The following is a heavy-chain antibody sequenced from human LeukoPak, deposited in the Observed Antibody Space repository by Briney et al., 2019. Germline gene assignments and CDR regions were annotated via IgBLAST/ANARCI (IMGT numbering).Heavy chain of an antibody. CDR3: ARARSYDILTGSDY. J-gene: IGHJ4*02. Sequence: GGSLRLSXAASGFTFNDYGMSWVRQTPGKGLEWVSGINWNGGSTGYADSVKGRFTISRDNAKNSLYLQMNSLRAEDTALYYCARARSYDILTGSDYWGQGTLVTVSS. V-gene: IGHV3-20*04. D-gene: IGHD3-9*01. CDR1: GFTFNDYG. CDR2: INWNGGST.